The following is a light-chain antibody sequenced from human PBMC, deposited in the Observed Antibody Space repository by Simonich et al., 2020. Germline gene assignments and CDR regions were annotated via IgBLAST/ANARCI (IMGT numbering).Light chain of an antibody. CDR1: QRVLYSSNNKNY. CDR2: WAT. CDR3: QQYYSTPLT. J-gene: IGKJ1*01. Sequence: DIVMTQSPDSLAVSLGERATINCKSSQRVLYSSNNKNYLAWYQHKPGQPPKLLIYWATTRESGVPDRFSGSGSGTDFTLSISSRQAEDVAVYYCQQYYSTPLTFGQGTKVEIK. V-gene: IGKV4-1*01.